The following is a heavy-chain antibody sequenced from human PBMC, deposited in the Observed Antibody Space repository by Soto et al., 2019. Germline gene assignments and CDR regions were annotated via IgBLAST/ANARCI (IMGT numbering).Heavy chain of an antibody. Sequence: SLRLSCAASGFTFSSYAMHWVRQAPGKGLEWVAVISYDGSNKYYADSVKSRFTISRDNSKNTLYLQMNRLRAEDTAVHYCARISSYSRPWTNNHYYALDVWGQGTTVTVSS. J-gene: IGHJ6*02. CDR1: GFTFSSYA. CDR3: ARISSYSRPWTNNHYYALDV. CDR2: ISYDGSNK. D-gene: IGHD1-26*01. V-gene: IGHV3-30-3*01.